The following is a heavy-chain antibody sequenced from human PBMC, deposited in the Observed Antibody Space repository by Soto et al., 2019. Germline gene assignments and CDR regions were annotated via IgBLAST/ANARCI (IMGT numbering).Heavy chain of an antibody. Sequence: SETLSLTCTVSGGSISSYYWSWIRQPPGKGLEWIGYIYYSGSTNYNPSLKSLVTISVETSKNQFSLKLSSVTAADTALYSCARSQHSGDRDDAFDIWGQGTMVTVSS. CDR2: IYYSGST. CDR3: ARSQHSGDRDDAFDI. J-gene: IGHJ3*02. CDR1: GGSISSYY. D-gene: IGHD7-27*01. V-gene: IGHV4-59*01.